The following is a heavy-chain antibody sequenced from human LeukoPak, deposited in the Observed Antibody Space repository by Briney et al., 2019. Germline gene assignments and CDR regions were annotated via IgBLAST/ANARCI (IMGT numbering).Heavy chain of an antibody. CDR3: AKDGDDYYGSGSHVDY. J-gene: IGHJ4*02. Sequence: PGGSLRLSCAASGLSFSSYGMHWVRQAPGKGLEWVAFIQYDGSDKFYADSVKGRFTISRDNSKNTLYVQVNSLRAEDTAVYYCAKDGDDYYGSGSHVDYWGQGTLVTVSS. CDR2: IQYDGSDK. V-gene: IGHV3-30*02. CDR1: GLSFSSYG. D-gene: IGHD3-10*01.